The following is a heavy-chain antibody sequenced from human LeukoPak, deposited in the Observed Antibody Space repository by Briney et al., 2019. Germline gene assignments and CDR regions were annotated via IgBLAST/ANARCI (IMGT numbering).Heavy chain of an antibody. V-gene: IGHV3-30*02. J-gene: IGHJ5*02. D-gene: IGHD3-22*01. CDR3: AKVRVVVTS. Sequence: GGSLSLSCAASGFTFSSYGMHWVRQAPGKGVEGVAFIRYDGSNKYYADCVKGRFIISRDNSKNTLYLQMNSLRAEDTAVYYCAKVRVVVTSWGQGTLVTVAS. CDR2: IRYDGSNK. CDR1: GFTFSSYG.